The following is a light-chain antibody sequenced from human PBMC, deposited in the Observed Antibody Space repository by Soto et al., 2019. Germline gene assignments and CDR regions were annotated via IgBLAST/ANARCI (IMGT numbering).Light chain of an antibody. CDR3: QQSGT. J-gene: IGKJ1*01. Sequence: IVLTQSPGTLSFSPGERATLSCRASQSVSSNFLAWYQHKPGQAPRLLIYGASNRAAGIPDRFSGSGSGTDFTLTISRLEPEDFAVYYCQQSGTFGQGTKVDIK. CDR2: GAS. V-gene: IGKV3-20*01. CDR1: QSVSSNF.